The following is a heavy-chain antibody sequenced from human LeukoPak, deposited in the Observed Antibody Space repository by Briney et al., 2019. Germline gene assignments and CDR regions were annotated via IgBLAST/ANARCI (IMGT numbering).Heavy chain of an antibody. J-gene: IGHJ6*02. CDR3: AKEIRGTYYFHYNMDV. Sequence: PGGSLRLSCAASGFTFSSYAMNWVRQAPGKGLEWVSAIRGSGDTTYYADSVKGRFTISRDNSKNTQYLQMHSLRAEDTAVYYCAKEIRGTYYFHYNMDVWGQGTTVTVSS. D-gene: IGHD1-26*01. CDR2: IRGSGDTT. CDR1: GFTFSSYA. V-gene: IGHV3-23*01.